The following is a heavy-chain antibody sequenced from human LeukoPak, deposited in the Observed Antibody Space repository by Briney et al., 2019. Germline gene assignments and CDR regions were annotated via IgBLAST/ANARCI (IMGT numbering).Heavy chain of an antibody. CDR1: GGSFSGYY. D-gene: IGHD2-2*01. CDR3: ARGGYYSSTSSYRYWFDP. CDR2: INHSGST. Sequence: SETLSLTCAVYGGSFSGYYWSWIRQPPGKGLEWIGEINHSGSTNYNPSLKSRVTISVDTSKNQFSLKLSSVTAADTAVYYCARGGYYSSTSSYRYWFDPWGQGTLVTVSS. J-gene: IGHJ5*02. V-gene: IGHV4-34*01.